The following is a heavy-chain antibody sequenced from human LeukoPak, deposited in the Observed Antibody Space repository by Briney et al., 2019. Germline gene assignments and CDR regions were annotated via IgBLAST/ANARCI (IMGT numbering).Heavy chain of an antibody. CDR2: ISAYNGNT. CDR3: ARSVNRVRFTMVRGGPTDY. D-gene: IGHD3-10*01. CDR1: GYTFTSYG. V-gene: IGHV1-18*01. J-gene: IGHJ4*02. Sequence: ASVNVSCKASGYTFTSYGISWVRQAPGQGLEWMGWISAYNGNTNYVQKLHGRVTMTTDTATRTAYKKLRSLRSDDTAVYYCARSVNRVRFTMVRGGPTDYWGQGTLVTVSS.